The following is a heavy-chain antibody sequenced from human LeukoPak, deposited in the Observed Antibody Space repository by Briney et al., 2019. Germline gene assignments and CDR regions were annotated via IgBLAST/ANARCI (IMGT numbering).Heavy chain of an antibody. V-gene: IGHV4-59*01. CDR3: AMAYSSSWYYFDY. Sequence: SETLSLTCTVSGGSIRGYFWTWIRQPPGKGLEWIGYIYYSGSTNYNPSLKSRVTIAVDTSKNQFSLRLSTVTAAYRAMYYCAMAYSSSWYYFDYWGQGTLVTVSS. CDR2: IYYSGST. D-gene: IGHD6-13*01. CDR1: GGSIRGYF. J-gene: IGHJ4*02.